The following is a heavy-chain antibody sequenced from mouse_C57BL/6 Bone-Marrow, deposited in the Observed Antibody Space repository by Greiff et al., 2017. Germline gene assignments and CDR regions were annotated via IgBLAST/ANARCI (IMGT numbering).Heavy chain of an antibody. CDR3: ARPSSYWYFDV. J-gene: IGHJ1*03. Sequence: QVQLQQPGAELVMPGASVKLSCKASGYNFTSYWMHWVKQRPGQGLEWIGEIDPSDSYTNYNQKFKGKSTLTVDKSSSTAYMQLSSLTSEDSAVYYCARPSSYWYFDVWGTGTTGTVSS. V-gene: IGHV1-69*01. CDR2: IDPSDSYT. CDR1: GYNFTSYW. D-gene: IGHD1-1*01.